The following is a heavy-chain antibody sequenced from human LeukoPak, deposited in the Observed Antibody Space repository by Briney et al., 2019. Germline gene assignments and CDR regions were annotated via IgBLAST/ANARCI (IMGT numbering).Heavy chain of an antibody. V-gene: IGHV1-18*01. CDR2: ISAYNGNT. CDR3: ARCSGWAYYMDV. CDR1: GYTFNRYA. D-gene: IGHD3-10*02. Sequence: GASVKVSCKASGYTFNRYAMNWVRQAPGQGLEWMGWISAYNGNTSYAQKLRGRVTMTTDTSTSTAYMELRSLRSDDTAVYYCARCSGWAYYMDVWGKGTTVTVSS. J-gene: IGHJ6*03.